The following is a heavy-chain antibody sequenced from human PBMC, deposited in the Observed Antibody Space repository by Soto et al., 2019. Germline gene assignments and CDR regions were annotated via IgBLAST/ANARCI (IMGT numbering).Heavy chain of an antibody. D-gene: IGHD6-6*01. J-gene: IGHJ6*03. CDR1: GFTVSSNY. V-gene: IGHV3-53*04. CDR2: IYSGGST. CDR3: AREVMGIAARGYYYYYMDV. Sequence: PGGSLRLSCAASGFTVSSNYMSWVRQAPGKGLEWVSVIYSGGSTYYADSVKGRFTISRHNSKNTLYLQMNSLRAEDTAVYYCAREVMGIAARGYYYYYMDVWGKGTTVTVSS.